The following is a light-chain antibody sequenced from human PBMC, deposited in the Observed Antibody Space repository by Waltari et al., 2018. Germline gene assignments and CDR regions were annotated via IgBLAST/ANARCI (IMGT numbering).Light chain of an antibody. V-gene: IGLV8-61*01. J-gene: IGLJ3*02. Sequence: QIVVTQEPSLSVSPGGTVTLTCALSSGSVSSTSYASWYQQTPGQAPRTLVYKSNSRSSGVPFRFSGAILGNKAALTISGAQADDEADYYCLFYMGSGIWVFGGGTRLTIL. CDR1: SGSVSSTSY. CDR2: KSN. CDR3: LFYMGSGIWV.